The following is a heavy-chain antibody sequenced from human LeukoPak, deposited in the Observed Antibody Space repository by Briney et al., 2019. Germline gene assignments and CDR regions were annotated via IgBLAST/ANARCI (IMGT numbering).Heavy chain of an antibody. CDR2: INHSGST. D-gene: IGHD3-16*02. CDR3: ARGRRDYVWGSYRSPFDY. Sequence: SETLPLTCAVYGGSFSGYYWSWIRQPPGKGLEWIGEINHSGSTNYNPSLKSRVTISVDTSKNQFSLKLSSVTAADTAVYYCARGRRDYVWGSYRSPFDYWGQGTLVTVSS. V-gene: IGHV4-34*01. J-gene: IGHJ4*02. CDR1: GGSFSGYY.